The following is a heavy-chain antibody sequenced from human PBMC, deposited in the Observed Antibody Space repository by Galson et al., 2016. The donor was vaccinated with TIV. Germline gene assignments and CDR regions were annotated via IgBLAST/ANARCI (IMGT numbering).Heavy chain of an antibody. CDR2: ISDAGTA. D-gene: IGHD2-15*01. CDR1: GLSVSINY. V-gene: IGHV3-66*02. J-gene: IGHJ6*02. Sequence: SLRLSCAASGLSVSINYMTWVRQAPGKGLEGVSLISDAGTAYYADSVRGRFTISRDTSENTLYLQMNSLRVEDTAVYYCARDRVVDATYYYYYYGMDVWGQGTAVAVSS. CDR3: ARDRVVDATYYYYYYGMDV.